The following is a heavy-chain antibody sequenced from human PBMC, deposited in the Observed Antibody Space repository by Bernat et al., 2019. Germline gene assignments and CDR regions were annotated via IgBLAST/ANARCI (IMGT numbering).Heavy chain of an antibody. CDR2: IRSKAYGGTT. Sequence: EVQLVESGGGLVQPGRSLRLSCTASGFTFGDYAMSWFRQAPGKGLEWVGFIRSKAYGGTTEYAASVKGRFTISRDDSKSIAYLQMNSLKTVDTAVYYCTRDNYYDSSGYYYFDYWGQGTLVTVSS. V-gene: IGHV3-49*03. CDR3: TRDNYYDSSGYYYFDY. CDR1: GFTFGDYA. D-gene: IGHD3-22*01. J-gene: IGHJ4*02.